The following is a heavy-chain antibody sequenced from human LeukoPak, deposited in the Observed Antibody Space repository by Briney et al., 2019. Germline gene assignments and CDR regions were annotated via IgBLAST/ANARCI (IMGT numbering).Heavy chain of an antibody. Sequence: GESLKISCKGFGYNFTNYWIGWVRQMPGKGLEWMGIIDPSDSKSTYSPSFQGQVTISADKSITTAYVQWRSLKASDTAMYYCASGPYYDSSGYRRIWYFDIWGRGTLVTVSS. V-gene: IGHV5-51*01. CDR1: GYNFTNYW. D-gene: IGHD3-22*01. CDR3: ASGPYYDSSGYRRIWYFDI. CDR2: IDPSDSKS. J-gene: IGHJ2*01.